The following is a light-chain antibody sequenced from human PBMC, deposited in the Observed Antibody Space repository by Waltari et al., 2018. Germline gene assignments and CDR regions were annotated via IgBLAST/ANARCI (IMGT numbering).Light chain of an antibody. CDR3: QQSSSTPPWT. Sequence: DIQMTQSPSSLSASVGDRVTITCRASQSISIWLNWYQQKPGKAPKLLIYSTSGLASGVPSRFSGSGSGTDFTLTNSSLQPGDFATYYCQQSSSTPPWTFGQGTKVEIK. CDR1: QSISIW. J-gene: IGKJ1*01. V-gene: IGKV1-39*01. CDR2: STS.